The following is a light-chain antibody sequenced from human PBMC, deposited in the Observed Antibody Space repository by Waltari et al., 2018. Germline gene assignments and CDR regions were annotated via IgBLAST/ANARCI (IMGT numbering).Light chain of an antibody. CDR1: QSISSY. CDR2: TAS. CDR3: QQSFGTPYT. J-gene: IGKJ2*01. V-gene: IGKV1-39*01. Sequence: DIKMTQSPSSLSASVGHRVTITCRASQSISSYLNWYQQKPGKAPKLLIYTASRLQSGVPSRFSGSGSGTAFTLTITSLQPEDFATYYCQQSFGTPYTFGQGTKLEI.